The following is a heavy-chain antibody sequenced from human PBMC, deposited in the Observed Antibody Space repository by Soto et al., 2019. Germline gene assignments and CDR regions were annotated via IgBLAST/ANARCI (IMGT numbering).Heavy chain of an antibody. V-gene: IGHV3-23*01. CDR3: AKGGIAAAATGYYYGMDV. Sequence: GGSLRLSCAASGFTFSSYAMSWVRQAPGKGLEWVSAISGSGGSTYYADSVKGRFTISRDNSKNTLYLQINSLRAEDTAVYYCAKGGIAAAATGYYYGMDVWGQGTTVTV. D-gene: IGHD6-13*01. CDR2: ISGSGGST. J-gene: IGHJ6*02. CDR1: GFTFSSYA.